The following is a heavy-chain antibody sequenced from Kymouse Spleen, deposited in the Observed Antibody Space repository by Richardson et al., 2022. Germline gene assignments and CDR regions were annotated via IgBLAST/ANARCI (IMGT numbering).Heavy chain of an antibody. J-gene: IGHJ4*02. CDR3: ARGRGHIVVVTAIFDY. V-gene: IGHV4-34*01. CDR2: INHSGST. CDR1: GGSFSGYY. D-gene: IGHD2-21*02. Sequence: QVQLQQWGAGLLKPSETLSLTCAVYGGSFSGYYWSWIRQPPGKGLEWIGEINHSGSTNYNPSLKSRVTISVDTSKNQFSLKLSSVTAADTAVYYCARGRGHIVVVTAIFDYWGQGTLVTVSS.